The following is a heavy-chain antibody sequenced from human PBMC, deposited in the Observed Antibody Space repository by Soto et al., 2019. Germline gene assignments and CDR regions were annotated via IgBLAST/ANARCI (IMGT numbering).Heavy chain of an antibody. V-gene: IGHV4-31*03. CDR2: IYYSGST. Sequence: SETLSLTCTVSGGSISSGGYYWSWIRQHPGKGLEWIGYIYYSGSTYYNPSLKSRVTISVDTSKNQFSLKLSSVTAADTAVYYCARGVSRFLEWLYNWFDPWGQGTLVTVSS. J-gene: IGHJ5*02. D-gene: IGHD3-3*01. CDR3: ARGVSRFLEWLYNWFDP. CDR1: GGSISSGGYY.